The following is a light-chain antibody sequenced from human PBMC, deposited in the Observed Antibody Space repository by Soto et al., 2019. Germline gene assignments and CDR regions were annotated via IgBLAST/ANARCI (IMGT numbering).Light chain of an antibody. Sequence: EMVLTQSPGTLSLSPGERATLSCRASQSIANNYVAWYQQKPGQAPRLLIDDASRRATGTPDRFSGSGSGTDFTLTISRLEPEDFAVYYCQQCATSPLTFGQGTNVEIK. V-gene: IGKV3-20*01. CDR2: DAS. CDR3: QQCATSPLT. J-gene: IGKJ1*01. CDR1: QSIANNY.